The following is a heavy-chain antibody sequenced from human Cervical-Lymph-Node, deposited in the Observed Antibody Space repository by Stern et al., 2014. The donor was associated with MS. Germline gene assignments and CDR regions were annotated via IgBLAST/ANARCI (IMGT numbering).Heavy chain of an antibody. D-gene: IGHD4-17*01. V-gene: IGHV1-69*08. CDR2: IIPILGIA. J-gene: IGHJ3*02. CDR1: GGTFSSYT. CDR3: AREPSYGDYPFGAFDI. Sequence: QVQLVQSGAEVKKPGSSVKVSCKASGGTFSSYTISWVRQAPGQGLEWMGRIIPILGIANYAQKFQGRVTITADKSTSTAYMELSSLRSEDTAVYYCAREPSYGDYPFGAFDIWGQGTMVTVSS.